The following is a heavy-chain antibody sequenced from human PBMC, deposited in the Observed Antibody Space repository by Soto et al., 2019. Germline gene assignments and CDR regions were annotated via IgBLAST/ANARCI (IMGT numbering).Heavy chain of an antibody. CDR2: IRSKANSYAT. Sequence: EVQLVESGGGLVQPGGSLKLSCAASGFTFSGSAMHWVRQASGKGLEWVGRIRSKANSYATAYAASVKGRFTISRDDSKNTAYLQMNSLKTEDTAVYYCTSLAAAGTVDYWGQGTLVTVSS. CDR1: GFTFSGSA. D-gene: IGHD6-13*01. CDR3: TSLAAAGTVDY. V-gene: IGHV3-73*01. J-gene: IGHJ4*02.